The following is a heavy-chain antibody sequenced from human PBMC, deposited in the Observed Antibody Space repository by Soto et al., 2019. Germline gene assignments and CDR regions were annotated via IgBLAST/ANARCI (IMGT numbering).Heavy chain of an antibody. CDR3: AKDLIPVGYSADYYYGMDV. J-gene: IGHJ6*02. D-gene: IGHD3-22*01. CDR2: ISYDGSNK. V-gene: IGHV3-30*18. CDR1: GFTFSSYG. Sequence: GGSLTLSCAASGFTFSSYGMHWVRQAPGKGLEWVAVISYDGSNKYYADSVKGRFTISRDNSKNTLYLQMNSLRAEDTAVYYCAKDLIPVGYSADYYYGMDVWGQGTTVTVSS.